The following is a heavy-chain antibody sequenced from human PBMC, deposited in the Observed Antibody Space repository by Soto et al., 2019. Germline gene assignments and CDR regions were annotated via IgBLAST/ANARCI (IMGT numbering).Heavy chain of an antibody. J-gene: IGHJ4*02. V-gene: IGHV3-21*01. CDR1: GFTFSSYS. Sequence: EVQLVESGGGLVKTGGSLRLSCAASGFTFSSYSMNWVRQAPGKGLEWVSSISSSSSYIYYADSVKGRFTISRDNAKNSLYLQMNSLRAEDTAVYYCARVVVVPAAGIDYWGQGTLVTVSS. CDR2: ISSSSSYI. CDR3: ARVVVVPAAGIDY. D-gene: IGHD2-2*01.